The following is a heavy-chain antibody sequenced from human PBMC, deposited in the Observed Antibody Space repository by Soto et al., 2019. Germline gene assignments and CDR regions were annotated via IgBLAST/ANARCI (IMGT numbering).Heavy chain of an antibody. D-gene: IGHD5-12*01. Sequence: PSETLSLTCAVYGGSFSCYYWSWIRQPPGKGLEWIGEINHSGSTNYNPSLKSRVTISVDTSKNQFSLKLSSVTAADTAVYYCARSKGLRDDYWGQGTLVTVSS. CDR1: GGSFSCYY. J-gene: IGHJ4*02. CDR3: ARSKGLRDDY. CDR2: INHSGST. V-gene: IGHV4-34*01.